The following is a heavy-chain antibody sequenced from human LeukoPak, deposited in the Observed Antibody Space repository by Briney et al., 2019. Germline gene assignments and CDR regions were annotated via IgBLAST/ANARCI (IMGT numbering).Heavy chain of an antibody. D-gene: IGHD2-15*01. Sequence: PGGSLRLSCAASGFTFSSYGMHWVRQAPGKGLEWVAVISYDGSNKHYADSVKGRFTISRDNSKNTLYLQMNSLRAEDTAVYYCAKARVVAATNWFDPWGQGTLVTVSS. CDR2: ISYDGSNK. J-gene: IGHJ5*02. CDR1: GFTFSSYG. V-gene: IGHV3-30*18. CDR3: AKARVVAATNWFDP.